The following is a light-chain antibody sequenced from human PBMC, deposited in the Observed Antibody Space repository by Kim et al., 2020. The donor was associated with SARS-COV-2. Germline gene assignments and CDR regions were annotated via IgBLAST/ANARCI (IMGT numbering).Light chain of an antibody. CDR3: QAWDSSTWV. Sequence: SYELTQPPSVSVSPGQTASITCSGDKLGQKYTSWYQQKAGLSPLLVIYQDRKRPSGIPERFSGSISGNTATLTISGTQGMDEADYYCQAWDSSTWVFGGGTQLTVL. CDR2: QDR. J-gene: IGLJ3*02. CDR1: KLGQKY. V-gene: IGLV3-1*01.